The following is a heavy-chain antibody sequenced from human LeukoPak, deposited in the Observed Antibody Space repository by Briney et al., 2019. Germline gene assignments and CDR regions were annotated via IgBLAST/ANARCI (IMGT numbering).Heavy chain of an antibody. Sequence: GGPLRLSCAASGFTFSSYAMSWVRQAPGKGLEWVSAISGSGGNTYYADSVKGRFTISRDNSKNTLYLQMNSLRAEDTAVYYCAKGGYCSGRSCYSYAAFDIWGQGTKVTVYS. V-gene: IGHV3-23*01. J-gene: IGHJ3*02. D-gene: IGHD2-15*01. CDR3: AKGGYCSGRSCYSYAAFDI. CDR1: GFTFSSYA. CDR2: ISGSGGNT.